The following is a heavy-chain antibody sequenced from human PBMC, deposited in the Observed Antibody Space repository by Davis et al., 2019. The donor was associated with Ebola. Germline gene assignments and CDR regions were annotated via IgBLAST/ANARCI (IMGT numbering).Heavy chain of an antibody. D-gene: IGHD6-19*01. V-gene: IGHV1-69*13. CDR3: ARVIHHIAVAGWRTYYFDY. CDR1: GYTFTSYG. J-gene: IGHJ4*02. CDR2: IIPIFGTA. Sequence: AASVKVSCKASGYTFTSYGISWVRQAPGQGLEWMGGIIPIFGTANYAQKFQGRVTITADESTSTAYMELSSLRAEDTAVYYCARVIHHIAVAGWRTYYFDYWGQGTLVTVSS.